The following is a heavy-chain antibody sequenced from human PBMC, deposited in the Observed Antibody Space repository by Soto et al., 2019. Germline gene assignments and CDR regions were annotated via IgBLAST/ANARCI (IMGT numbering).Heavy chain of an antibody. J-gene: IGHJ2*01. CDR1: GGTFSSYA. CDR2: IIPIFGTA. Sequence: QVQLVQSGAEVKKPGSSVKVSCKASGGTFSSYAISWVRQAPGQGLEWMGGIIPIFGTANYAQKFQGRVTITADESTRTAYMELSSLRSEDTAVYYCARLLGYCISTSCYASWYFDLWGRGTLVTVSS. V-gene: IGHV1-69*12. CDR3: ARLLGYCISTSCYASWYFDL. D-gene: IGHD2-2*01.